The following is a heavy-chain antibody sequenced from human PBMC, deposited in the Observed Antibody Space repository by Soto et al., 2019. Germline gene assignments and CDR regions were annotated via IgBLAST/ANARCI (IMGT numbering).Heavy chain of an antibody. CDR1: GYTFTRYT. D-gene: IGHD2-15*01. J-gene: IGHJ4*02. Sequence: ASVKVSCKASGYTFTRYTVHWVRQAPGQGLEWMAMINPGGGSTYYVQTFEGRVTLTSDTSTSTVFMELSSLRSEDTAVYYCARMKGGGREYFFDYWGQGTLVTVSS. CDR2: INPGGGST. V-gene: IGHV1-46*01. CDR3: ARMKGGGREYFFDY.